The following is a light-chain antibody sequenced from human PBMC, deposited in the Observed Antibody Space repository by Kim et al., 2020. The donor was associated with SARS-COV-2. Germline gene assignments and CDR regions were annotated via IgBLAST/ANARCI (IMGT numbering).Light chain of an antibody. Sequence: LCPGERATLTCRASQSISVYLAWYQQKPGQAPRLLSHDASNRATAVPTRFSGSGSGTDFTLTISSLEPEDFAIYYCQHRSNWPLTFGGGTKVDIK. CDR3: QHRSNWPLT. CDR2: DAS. V-gene: IGKV3-11*01. J-gene: IGKJ4*01. CDR1: QSISVY.